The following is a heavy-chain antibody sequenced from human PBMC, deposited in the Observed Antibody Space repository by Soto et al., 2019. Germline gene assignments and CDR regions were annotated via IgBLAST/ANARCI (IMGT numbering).Heavy chain of an antibody. CDR1: GYTLSDYY. CDR2: ISSSATII. Sequence: GGSLRLSCEASGYTLSDYYMTWIRQAPGKGLEWISYISSSATIIYYADSVKGRFTISRDNAKTSLYLQMNSLRADDTAVYYCARAVKQWLVGGDYYYHYMDVWGKGTTVTVSS. CDR3: ARAVKQWLVGGDYYYHYMDV. V-gene: IGHV3-11*01. D-gene: IGHD6-19*01. J-gene: IGHJ6*03.